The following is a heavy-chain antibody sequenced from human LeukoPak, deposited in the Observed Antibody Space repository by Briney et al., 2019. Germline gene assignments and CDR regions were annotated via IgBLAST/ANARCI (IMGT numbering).Heavy chain of an antibody. CDR1: GYTFNKYG. V-gene: IGHV1-18*01. D-gene: IGHD3-10*01. J-gene: IGHJ3*02. Sequence: ASVRVSCKASGYTFNKYGISWLRQAPGQGLEWMGWSSTYNGDTKSAQKLQGRVTMTTDTPTSTAYMELRSLRSDDTAMYYCARDRSGSLLAFDIWGQGTIVTVSS. CDR3: ARDRSGSLLAFDI. CDR2: SSTYNGDT.